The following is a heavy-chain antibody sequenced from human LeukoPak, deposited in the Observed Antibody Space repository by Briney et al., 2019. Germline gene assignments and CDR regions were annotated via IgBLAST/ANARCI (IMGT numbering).Heavy chain of an antibody. CDR3: ARKLEDGGYTSRPFDY. CDR1: GFTFNSYG. D-gene: IGHD5-12*01. J-gene: IGHJ4*02. Sequence: GGSLRLSCAASGFTFNSYGMHWVRQAPGKGLEWVAIISFDGSNKFYADSVKGRFTISRDNSKNTLYLQMNSLRPDDTAVYYCARKLEDGGYTSRPFDYWGQGTLVTVSS. CDR2: ISFDGSNK. V-gene: IGHV3-30*03.